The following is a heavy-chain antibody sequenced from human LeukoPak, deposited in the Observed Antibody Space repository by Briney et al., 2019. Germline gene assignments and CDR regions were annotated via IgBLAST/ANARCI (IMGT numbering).Heavy chain of an antibody. Sequence: GGSLRLSCAASGFTFSSYAMSWVRQAPGKRLKWVSIISGSGGTTFYADSVKGRFTISRDNSKNTLYLQMNSLRVEDTAVYYCAKSRGYSGFDSRDYFDYWGQGTLVTVSS. V-gene: IGHV3-23*01. CDR1: GFTFSSYA. J-gene: IGHJ4*02. CDR2: ISGSGGTT. CDR3: AKSRGYSGFDSRDYFDY. D-gene: IGHD5-12*01.